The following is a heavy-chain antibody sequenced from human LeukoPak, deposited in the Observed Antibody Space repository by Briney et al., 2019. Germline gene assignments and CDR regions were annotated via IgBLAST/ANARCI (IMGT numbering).Heavy chain of an antibody. J-gene: IGHJ4*02. CDR1: GFTFDDYA. CDR2: ISWNSGSI. Sequence: PGRSLRLSCAASGFTFDDYAMHWVRQAPGKGLEWVSGISWNSGSIGYADSVKGRFTISRDNAKNSLYLQMNSLRAEDMALYYCARGEVVIDYWGQGTLVTASS. CDR3: ARGEVVIDY. D-gene: IGHD3-22*01. V-gene: IGHV3-9*03.